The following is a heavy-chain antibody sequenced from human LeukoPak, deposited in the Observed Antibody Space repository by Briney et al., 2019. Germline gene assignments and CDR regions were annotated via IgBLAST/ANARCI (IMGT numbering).Heavy chain of an antibody. D-gene: IGHD3-22*01. CDR1: GFTVSSNY. CDR2: IYSGGST. J-gene: IGHJ6*03. V-gene: IGHV3-53*01. CDR3: ARGPDSSGYYYVHYYYYMDV. Sequence: GGSLRLSCAASGFTVSSNYMSWARQAPGKGLEGGSVIYSGGSTYYADSVKGRFTISRDNSKNTLYLQMNSLRAEDTAVYYCARGPDSSGYYYVHYYYYMDVWGKGTTVTVSS.